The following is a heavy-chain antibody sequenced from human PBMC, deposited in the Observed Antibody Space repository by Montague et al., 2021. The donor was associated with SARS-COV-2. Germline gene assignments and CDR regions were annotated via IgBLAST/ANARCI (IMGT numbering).Heavy chain of an antibody. CDR2: IYTSGST. J-gene: IGHJ3*02. D-gene: IGHD3-22*01. V-gene: IGHV4-61*02. CDR3: ARASAVYDSGSYYADRSAFDI. Sequence: TLSLTCTVSGGSISSGSYYWSWIRQPAGKGLEWIGRIYTSGSTNYNPSPKSRVTISVDTSKNQFSLKLSSVTAADTAVYYCARASAVYDSGSYYADRSAFDIWGQGTMVTVSS. CDR1: GGSISSGSYY.